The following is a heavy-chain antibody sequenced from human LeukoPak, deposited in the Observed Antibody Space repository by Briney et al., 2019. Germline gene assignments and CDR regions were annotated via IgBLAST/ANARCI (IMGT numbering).Heavy chain of an antibody. CDR3: ARARDYGDYEY. Sequence: GGSLRLSCAASGLTFSSNYMSWVRQAPGKGLEWVSVIYSGGTTYYADSVTGRFTISRDNSKNTLYLQMNSLRAEDTAVYYCARARDYGDYEYWGQGTLVTVSS. CDR1: GLTFSSNY. D-gene: IGHD4-17*01. V-gene: IGHV3-53*01. CDR2: IYSGGTT. J-gene: IGHJ4*02.